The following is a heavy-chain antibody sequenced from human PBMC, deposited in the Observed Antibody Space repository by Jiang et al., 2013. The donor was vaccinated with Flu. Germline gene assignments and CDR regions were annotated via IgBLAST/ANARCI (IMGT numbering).Heavy chain of an antibody. CDR2: INPSGGST. D-gene: IGHD3-3*01. CDR3: ARDERDFWSGYYTFDY. J-gene: IGHJ4*02. Sequence: GAEVKKPGASVKVSCKASGYTFTSYYMHWVRQAPGQGLEWMGIINPSGGSTSYAQKFQGRVTMTRDTSTSTVYMELSSLRSDDTAVYYCARDERDFWSGYYTFDYWGQGTLVTVSS. CDR1: GYTFTSYY. V-gene: IGHV1-46*01.